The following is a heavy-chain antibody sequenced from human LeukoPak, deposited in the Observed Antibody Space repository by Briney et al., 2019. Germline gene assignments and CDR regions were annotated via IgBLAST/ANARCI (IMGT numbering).Heavy chain of an antibody. J-gene: IGHJ4*02. CDR2: IYYSGST. D-gene: IGHD4-17*01. CDR1: GGSISSYY. Sequence: PSETLSLTCTVSGGSISSYYWSWIRQPPGKGLEWIGYIYYSGSTYYNPSLKSRVTISVDTSKNQFSLELSSVTAADTAVYYCARDIYGDGGYWGQGTLVTVSS. V-gene: IGHV4-59*12. CDR3: ARDIYGDGGY.